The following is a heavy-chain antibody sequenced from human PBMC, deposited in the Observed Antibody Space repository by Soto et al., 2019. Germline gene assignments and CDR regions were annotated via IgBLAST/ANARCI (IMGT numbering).Heavy chain of an antibody. J-gene: IGHJ4*02. V-gene: IGHV3-23*01. Sequence: PGGSLRLSCAASGFTFSSYAMSWVRQAPGKGLEWVSAISGSGGSTYYADSVKGRFTISRDNSKNTLYLQMNSLRAEDTALFYCAKDSSYYGDYPYYFDYWGQGTLVTVSS. CDR2: ISGSGGST. CDR1: GFTFSSYA. CDR3: AKDSSYYGDYPYYFDY. D-gene: IGHD4-17*01.